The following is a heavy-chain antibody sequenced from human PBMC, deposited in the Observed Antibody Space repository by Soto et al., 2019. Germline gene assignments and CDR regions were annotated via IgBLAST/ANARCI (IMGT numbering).Heavy chain of an antibody. V-gene: IGHV3-33*01. D-gene: IGHD6-13*01. J-gene: IGHJ4*02. CDR1: GFTFSSYG. CDR3: AREVGSSWYGFDY. Sequence: QVQLVESGGGVVQPGRSLRLSCAASGFTFSSYGMHWVRQAPGKGLEWVAVIWYDGSNKYYADSVKGRFTISRDNSKNTLYLQMNSLRAEDTAVYYCAREVGSSWYGFDYWGQGTLVTVSS. CDR2: IWYDGSNK.